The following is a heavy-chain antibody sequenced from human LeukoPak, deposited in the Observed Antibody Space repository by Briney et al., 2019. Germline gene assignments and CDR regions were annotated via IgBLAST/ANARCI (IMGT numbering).Heavy chain of an antibody. V-gene: IGHV4-59*01. J-gene: IGHJ6*02. CDR2: IYYSGST. D-gene: IGHD6-13*01. Sequence: SETLSLTCTVSGGSISSYYWSWIRQPPGKGLEWIGYIYYSGSTNYNPSLKGRVTISVDTSKNQFSLKLSSVTAADTAVYYCARDLVIAAAGTEYYYYGMDVWGQGTTVTVSS. CDR3: ARDLVIAAAGTEYYYYGMDV. CDR1: GGSISSYY.